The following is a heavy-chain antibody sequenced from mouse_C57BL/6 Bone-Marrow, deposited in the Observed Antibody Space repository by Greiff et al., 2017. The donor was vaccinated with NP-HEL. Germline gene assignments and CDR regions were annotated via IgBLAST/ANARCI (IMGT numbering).Heavy chain of an antibody. CDR1: GYTFTSYW. D-gene: IGHD1-1*01. Sequence: QVQLQQPGAELVRPGSSVKLSCKASGYTFTSYWMHWVKQRPIQGLEWIGNIDPSDSETHYNQKFKDKATLTVDNSSSTAYMQLSSLTSEDSAVYYCARGDYYGSSPYYFDYWGQGTTLTVSS. V-gene: IGHV1-52*01. CDR3: ARGDYYGSSPYYFDY. J-gene: IGHJ2*01. CDR2: IDPSDSET.